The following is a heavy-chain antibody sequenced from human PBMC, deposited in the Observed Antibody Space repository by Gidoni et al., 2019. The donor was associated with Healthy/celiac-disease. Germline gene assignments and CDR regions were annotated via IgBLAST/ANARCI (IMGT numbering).Heavy chain of an antibody. D-gene: IGHD6-6*01. CDR2: ISSSSSYI. J-gene: IGHJ6*03. CDR3: ARDGKSSIAARDYYYYMDV. CDR1: GFTFSSYS. V-gene: IGHV3-21*01. Sequence: EVQLVESGGGLVKPGGSLRLSCAASGFTFSSYSMHWVRQAPGKGLEWVSSISSSSSYIYYADSVKGRFTISRDNAKNSLYLQMNSLRAEDTAVYYCARDGKSSIAARDYYYYMDVWGKGTTVTVSS.